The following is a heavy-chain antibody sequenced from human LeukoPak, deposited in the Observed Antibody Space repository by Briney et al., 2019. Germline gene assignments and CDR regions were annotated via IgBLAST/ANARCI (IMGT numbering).Heavy chain of an antibody. J-gene: IGHJ4*02. V-gene: IGHV4-34*01. CDR1: GGSFSGYY. CDR2: INHSGST. D-gene: IGHD3-10*01. CDR3: ARADMVRRWVY. Sequence: PSETLSLTCAVYGGSFSGYYWSWIRQPPGKGLEWIGEINHSGSTNYNPSLKSRVTISVDTSKNQFSLKLSSVTAADTAVYYCARADMVRRWVYWGQGTLVTVSS.